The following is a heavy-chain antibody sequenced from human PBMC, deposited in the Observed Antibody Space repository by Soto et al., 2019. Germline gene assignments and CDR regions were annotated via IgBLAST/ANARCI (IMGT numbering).Heavy chain of an antibody. Sequence: QVQLVESGGGVVQPGRSLRLSCAASGFTFSSYGMHWVRQAPGKGLEWVAVIWYDGSNKYYADSVKGRFTISRDNSKNTLYLQMNSLRAEDTAVYYCARDLTAYCGGDCTLDPWGQGTLVTVSS. CDR1: GFTFSSYG. CDR2: IWYDGSNK. D-gene: IGHD2-21*02. J-gene: IGHJ5*02. V-gene: IGHV3-33*01. CDR3: ARDLTAYCGGDCTLDP.